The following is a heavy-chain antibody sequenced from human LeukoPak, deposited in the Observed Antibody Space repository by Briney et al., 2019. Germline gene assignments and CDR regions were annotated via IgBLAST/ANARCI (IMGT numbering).Heavy chain of an antibody. Sequence: SVKVSCKASGGTFSSYTISWVRQAPGQGLEWMGRIIPILGIANYAQKFQGRVTITADKSTSTAYMELSSLRSEDTAVYYCARTTIFSYYDFWSGYYPYYYYYYMDVWGKGTTVTVSS. CDR1: GGTFSSYT. D-gene: IGHD3-3*01. V-gene: IGHV1-69*02. CDR3: ARTTIFSYYDFWSGYYPYYYYYYMDV. CDR2: IIPILGIA. J-gene: IGHJ6*03.